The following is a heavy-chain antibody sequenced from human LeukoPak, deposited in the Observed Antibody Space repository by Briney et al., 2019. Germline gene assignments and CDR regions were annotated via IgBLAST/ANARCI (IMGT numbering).Heavy chain of an antibody. CDR3: ARDSLMITFGGVIGVFDY. J-gene: IGHJ4*02. CDR1: GGSISSSSNY. V-gene: IGHV4-39*02. Sequence: SETLSLTRTVSGGSISSSSNYGGWIRHPPGKGLEWIGSIYYSGSTSSNPSLKSRVTISVDTSKNQFSLKLSSVTAADTAVYYCARDSLMITFGGVIGVFDYWGQGTLVTVSS. CDR2: IYYSGST. D-gene: IGHD3-16*02.